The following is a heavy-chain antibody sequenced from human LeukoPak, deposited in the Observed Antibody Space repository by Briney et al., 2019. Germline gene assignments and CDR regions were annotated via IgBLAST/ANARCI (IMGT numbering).Heavy chain of an antibody. CDR1: GFNFGDSA. CDR3: TRGHTCAV. V-gene: IGHV3-49*04. CDR2: IRSKNYGGTS. Sequence: GGSLRLSCTASGFNFGDSAIAWVRRAPGKGLEWVGSIRSKNYGGTSEYATSVRGRFTFSRDDSQNIAYLQMNNLTTEDTAMYYCTRGHTCAVWGQGTLVTVSP. J-gene: IGHJ4*02. D-gene: IGHD2-21*01.